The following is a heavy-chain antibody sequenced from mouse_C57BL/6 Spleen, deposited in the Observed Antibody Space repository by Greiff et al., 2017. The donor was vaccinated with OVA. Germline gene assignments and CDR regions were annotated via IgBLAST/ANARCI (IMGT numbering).Heavy chain of an antibody. V-gene: IGHV1-26*01. CDR2: INPNNGGS. CDR3: ARWENYGSTYFDY. D-gene: IGHD1-1*01. Sequence: EVQLQQSGPELVKPGASVKISCKASGYTFTDYYMNWVKQSHGKSLEWIGDINPNNGGSSYNQKFKGKATLTVDKSSSTAYKELRSLTSENSAVYDCARWENYGSTYFDYWGQGTTLTVSS. J-gene: IGHJ2*01. CDR1: GYTFTDYY.